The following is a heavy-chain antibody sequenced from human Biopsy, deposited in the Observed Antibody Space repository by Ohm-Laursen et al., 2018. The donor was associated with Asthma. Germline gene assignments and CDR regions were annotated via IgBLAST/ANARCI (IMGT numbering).Heavy chain of an antibody. J-gene: IGHJ4*01. V-gene: IGHV3-9*01. D-gene: IGHD3-22*01. Sequence: SLRLSCSASGFSFDDCAVHWVRQAPGKGLEWVSIISWNSGNIDYAVSVKGRFTISRDNAKNSLYLQMQSLRPEDTAFYYCAKSADYYDSTDYLDFWGRGTLVTVSS. CDR3: AKSADYYDSTDYLDF. CDR2: ISWNSGNI. CDR1: GFSFDDCA.